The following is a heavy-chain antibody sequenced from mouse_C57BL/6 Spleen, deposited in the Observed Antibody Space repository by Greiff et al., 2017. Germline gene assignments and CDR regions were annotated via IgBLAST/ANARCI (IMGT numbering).Heavy chain of an antibody. J-gene: IGHJ3*01. CDR3: ARGGDRSWFAY. Sequence: EVKLQQSVPELVKPGASVKIPCKASGYTFTDYNMDWVKQSHGKSLEWIGDINPNNGGTIYNQKFKGKATLTVDKSSSTAYMELRSLTSEDTAVYYCARGGDRSWFAYWGQGTLVTVSA. V-gene: IGHV1-18*01. CDR1: GYTFTDYN. D-gene: IGHD3-3*01. CDR2: INPNNGGT.